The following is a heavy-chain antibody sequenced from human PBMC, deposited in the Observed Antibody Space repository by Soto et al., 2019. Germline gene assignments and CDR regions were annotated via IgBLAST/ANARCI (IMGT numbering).Heavy chain of an antibody. Sequence: VGSLRLSCAASGFSFSDYAMTWVRQAPGKGLEWVSVISESGGSTHYADSVRGRFTISRDNSENTLYLRMNSLRDDDTAVYFCAKRSPYSTGWYSPIFDYWGQGSLVTVSS. D-gene: IGHD6-13*01. CDR1: GFSFSDYA. V-gene: IGHV3-23*01. CDR3: AKRSPYSTGWYSPIFDY. CDR2: ISESGGST. J-gene: IGHJ4*02.